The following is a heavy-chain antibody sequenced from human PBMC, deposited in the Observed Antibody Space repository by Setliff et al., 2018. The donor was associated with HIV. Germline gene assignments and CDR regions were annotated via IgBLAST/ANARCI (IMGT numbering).Heavy chain of an antibody. D-gene: IGHD3-3*01. CDR3: AKSHGDFWSGADAFDI. CDR2: IHPSDSDT. Sequence: GESLKISCRGSGYSFTNSWIGWVRQMPGKGLEWMGIIHPSDSDTRYSPSFQGQVTISADKSINTAYLRWSSLKASDTAIYYCAKSHGDFWSGADAFDIWGQGTMVTVSS. CDR1: GYSFTNSW. V-gene: IGHV5-51*01. J-gene: IGHJ3*02.